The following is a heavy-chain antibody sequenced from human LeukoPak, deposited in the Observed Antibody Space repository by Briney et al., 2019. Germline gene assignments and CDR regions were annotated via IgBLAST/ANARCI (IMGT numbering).Heavy chain of an antibody. D-gene: IGHD1-26*01. J-gene: IGHJ4*02. V-gene: IGHV4-59*01. CDR3: AVGATGY. CDR2: IYYSGST. Sequence: SETLSLTCTVSGGSISSYYWSWIRQPPGKGLEWIGYIYYSGSTNYNPSLKSRVTISVDTSKNQFSLKLSSVTAADTAVYYCAVGATGYWGQGTLVTVSS. CDR1: GGSISSYY.